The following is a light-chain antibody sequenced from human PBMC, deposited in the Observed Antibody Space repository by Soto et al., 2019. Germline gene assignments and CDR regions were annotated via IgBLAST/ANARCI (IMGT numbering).Light chain of an antibody. CDR3: QQRSNWPIT. J-gene: IGKJ5*01. Sequence: EIVLTQSPATLSFSPGERATLSCRASQSVSSYLAWYQQKPGQAPRLLIYDASNRATGIPARFSGSGSGTDFTLTISSLEPEDFAVDYCQQRSNWPITFGQGTRLEIK. CDR2: DAS. V-gene: IGKV3-11*01. CDR1: QSVSSY.